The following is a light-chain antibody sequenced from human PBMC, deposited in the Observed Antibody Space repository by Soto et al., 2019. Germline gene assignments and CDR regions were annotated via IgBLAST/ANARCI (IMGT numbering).Light chain of an antibody. CDR2: EVS. CDR1: SSDVGDYNY. CDR3: SSYAGSNIYV. Sequence: QSALTQPPSASGSPGQSVTISCTGTSSDVGDYNYVSWYQQHPGKAPKLMIYEVSKRPAGVPDRFSGSKSGNTASLTVSGLQADEEADYYFSSYAGSNIYVFGTGTKLTVL. V-gene: IGLV2-8*01. J-gene: IGLJ1*01.